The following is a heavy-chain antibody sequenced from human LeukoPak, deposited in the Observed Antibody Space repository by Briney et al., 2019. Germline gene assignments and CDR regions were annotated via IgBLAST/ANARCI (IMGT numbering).Heavy chain of an antibody. CDR3: ARDWVGATGGSY. CDR2: INPNSGGT. CDR1: GYTFTGYY. V-gene: IGHV1-2*02. J-gene: IGHJ4*02. Sequence: ASVKVSCKASGYTFTGYYMHWVRQAPGQGLKWMGWINPNSGGTNYAQKFQGRVTMTRDTSISTAYMELSRLRSDDTAVYYCARDWVGATGGSYWGQGTLVTVSS. D-gene: IGHD1-26*01.